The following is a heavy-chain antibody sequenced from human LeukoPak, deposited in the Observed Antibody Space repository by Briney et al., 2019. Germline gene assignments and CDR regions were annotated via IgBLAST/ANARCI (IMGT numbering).Heavy chain of an antibody. D-gene: IGHD1-14*01. J-gene: IGHJ4*02. CDR2: IKEDGRQK. Sequence: PGGSLRLSCAASGFTFSTYWMTWVRQAPGKGLEWVANIKEDGRQKYYVESVKGRFTISRDQAKNSVYLQMNSLRAEDTAVYYCSRGPGRGFDSWGQGTLVTVSA. V-gene: IGHV3-7*01. CDR1: GFTFSTYW. CDR3: SRGPGRGFDS.